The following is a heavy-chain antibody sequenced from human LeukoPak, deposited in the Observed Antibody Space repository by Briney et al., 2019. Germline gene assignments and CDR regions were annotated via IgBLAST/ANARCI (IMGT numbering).Heavy chain of an antibody. Sequence: ASVKVSCKASGYTFTSYGISWVRQAPGQGLEWMGWISAYNGNTNYAQKLQGRVTMTTDTSTSTAYMELRSLRSDDTAVYYCARVGRYFDRAEHYYYYYYMDVWGKGTTVTISS. V-gene: IGHV1-18*01. CDR2: ISAYNGNT. CDR3: ARVGRYFDRAEHYYYYYYMDV. CDR1: GYTFTSYG. J-gene: IGHJ6*03. D-gene: IGHD3-9*01.